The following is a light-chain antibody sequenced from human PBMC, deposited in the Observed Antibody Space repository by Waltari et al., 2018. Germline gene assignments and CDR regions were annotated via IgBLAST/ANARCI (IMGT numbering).Light chain of an antibody. CDR3: QHYESLPVT. CDR2: HAT. V-gene: IGKV3-20*01. CDR1: QSISKY. J-gene: IGKJ1*01. Sequence: IVLQQSQGAPSLSPGERATLSCRASQSISKYLAWYQQKPGQAPRLLIYHATSRAAGIPDRCSGSGSGTDFSLTISRLEPEDFAVYYCQHYESLPVTCGQGTKGEIK.